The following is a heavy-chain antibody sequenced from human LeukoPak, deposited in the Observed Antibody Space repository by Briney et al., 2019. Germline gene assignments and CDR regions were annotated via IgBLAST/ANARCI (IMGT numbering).Heavy chain of an antibody. CDR3: VREPAHFDWSVSEFDY. D-gene: IGHD3-9*01. CDR1: GDSVSSNSAA. Sequence: SQTLSLTCAISGDSVSSNSAAWNWIRQSPSRGLEWLGRTYYRSKWYNDYAVSVKSRITINPDTSKNQFSLQLNSVTPEDTAVYYCVREPAHFDWSVSEFDYWGQGTLVTVSS. V-gene: IGHV6-1*01. CDR2: TYYRSKWYN. J-gene: IGHJ4*02.